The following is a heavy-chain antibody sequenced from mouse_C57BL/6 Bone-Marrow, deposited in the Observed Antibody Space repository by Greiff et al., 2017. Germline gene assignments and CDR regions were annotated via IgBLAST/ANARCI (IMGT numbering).Heavy chain of an antibody. CDR3: ASQNYYDYGGFAY. CDR1: GYTFTDYY. CDR2: IGPGSGST. J-gene: IGHJ3*01. V-gene: IGHV1-77*01. D-gene: IGHD2-4*01. Sequence: VKVVESGAELVKPGASVKISCKASGYTFTDYYINWVKQRPGQGLEWIGKIGPGSGSTYYNEKFKGKATLTADKSSSTAYMQLSSLTSEDSAVYFCASQNYYDYGGFAYWGQGTLVTVSA.